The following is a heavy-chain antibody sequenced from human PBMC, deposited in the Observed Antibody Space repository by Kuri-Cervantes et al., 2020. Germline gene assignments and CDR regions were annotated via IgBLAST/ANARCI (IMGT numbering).Heavy chain of an antibody. V-gene: IGHV4-61*01. Sequence: SETLSLTCTVSGDSVTRGSYYWSWVRQPPGKGLEWIGYIYYSGSTNYNPSLKSRVTISVDTSKNQFSLKLSSVTAADTAVYYCARDSTIEGIVRAFDIWGQGTMVTVSS. J-gene: IGHJ3*02. CDR2: IYYSGST. CDR1: GDSVTRGSYY. CDR3: ARDSTIEGIVRAFDI. D-gene: IGHD2-8*01.